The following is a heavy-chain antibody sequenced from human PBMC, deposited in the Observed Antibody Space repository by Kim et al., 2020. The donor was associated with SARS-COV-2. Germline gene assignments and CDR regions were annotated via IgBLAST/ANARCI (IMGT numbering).Heavy chain of an antibody. CDR1: VFTFDDYC. Sequence: GGSLRLSCAASVFTFDDYCRHWVRQAPGKGLEWGSGISWNSGSIGYADSVQVQFTISRDNAKNSLYLQMNSLRAEDTALYYCAKIRWDCTDHVIDVLGQG. CDR2: ISWNSGSI. J-gene: IGHJ3*01. CDR3: AKIRWDCTDHVIDV. V-gene: IGHV3-9*01. D-gene: IGHD2-8*02.